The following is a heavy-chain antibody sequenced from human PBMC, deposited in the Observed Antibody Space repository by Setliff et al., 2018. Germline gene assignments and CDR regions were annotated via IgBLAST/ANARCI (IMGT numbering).Heavy chain of an antibody. V-gene: IGHV3-74*01. D-gene: IGHD5-18*01. CDR3: ARNTDLRNGFDY. J-gene: IGHJ4*02. Sequence: GGSLRLSCAASGFTFSSSSMTWVRQPPGKGLVWVSRINRDGSCTVYADSVEGRFTISRDNAKNSLYLQMNSLRAEDTAVYYCARNTDLRNGFDYWGQGTLVTVSS. CDR2: INRDGSCT. CDR1: GFTFSSSS.